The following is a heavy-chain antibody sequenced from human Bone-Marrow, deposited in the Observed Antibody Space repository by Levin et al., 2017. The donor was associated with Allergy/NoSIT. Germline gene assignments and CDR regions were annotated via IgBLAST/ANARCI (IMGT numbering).Heavy chain of an antibody. CDR2: IDDSGST. J-gene: IGHJ4*02. CDR1: GGSISSSSYY. D-gene: IGHD2-15*01. Sequence: SETLSLTCTVSGGSISSSSYYWGWIRQPPGKGLEWTGSIDDSGSTYYNPSLKSRVTISVDTSKYQFSLKLSSVTAADAAVYYCARQKKSCYRLDYWGQGTLVTVSS. V-gene: IGHV4-39*01. CDR3: ARQKKSCYRLDY.